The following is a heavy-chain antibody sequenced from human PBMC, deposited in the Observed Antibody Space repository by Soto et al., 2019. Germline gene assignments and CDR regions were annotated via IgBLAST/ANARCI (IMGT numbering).Heavy chain of an antibody. CDR1: GGSFSGYY. D-gene: IGHD6-19*01. V-gene: IGHV4-34*01. Sequence: SETLSLTCAVYGGSFSGYYWSWIRQPPGKGLEWIGEINHSGSTNYNPSLKSRVTISVDTSKNQFSLKLSSVTAADTAVYYCARGTPGGSGWSEDYYYGMDVWGQGTTVTVSS. CDR3: ARGTPGGSGWSEDYYYGMDV. CDR2: INHSGST. J-gene: IGHJ6*02.